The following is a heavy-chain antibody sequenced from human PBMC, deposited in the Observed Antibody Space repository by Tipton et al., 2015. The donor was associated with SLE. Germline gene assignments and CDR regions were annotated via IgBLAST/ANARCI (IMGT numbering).Heavy chain of an antibody. Sequence: TLSLTCTVSGGSISSGGYYWSWIRQHPGKGLEWIGYIYYSGSTYYNPSLKSRVTISVDTSKNQFSLKLSSVTAADTAVYYCAVRCSSTSCAGVDYWGQGTLVTVSS. CDR3: AVRCSSTSCAGVDY. J-gene: IGHJ4*02. CDR1: GGSISSGGYY. D-gene: IGHD2-2*01. CDR2: IYYSGST. V-gene: IGHV4-31*03.